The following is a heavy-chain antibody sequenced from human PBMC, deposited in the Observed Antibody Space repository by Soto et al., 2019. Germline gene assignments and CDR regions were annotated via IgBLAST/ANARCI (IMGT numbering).Heavy chain of an antibody. CDR2: IYYSGST. CDR1: GGSISSYY. D-gene: IGHD2-15*01. V-gene: IGHV4-59*01. Sequence: PSEPLSLTCTVSGGSISSYYWSWIRQPPGKGLEWIGYIYYSGSTNYNPSLKSRVTISVDTSKNQFSLKLSSVTAADTAVYYCARHNRRYCRGGSCKNWFDPWGQGTLVTVSS. CDR3: ARHNRRYCRGGSCKNWFDP. J-gene: IGHJ5*02.